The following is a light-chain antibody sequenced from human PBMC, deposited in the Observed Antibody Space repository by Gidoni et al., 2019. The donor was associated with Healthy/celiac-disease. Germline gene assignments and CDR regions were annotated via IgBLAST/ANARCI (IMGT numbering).Light chain of an antibody. CDR3: QQYNSYFWT. CDR1: QSISRW. V-gene: IGKV1-5*03. CDR2: KAA. J-gene: IGKJ1*01. Sequence: QMSQSPSTLSACVGDRVTITCRASQSISRWLDCYQQKLGKASKLLIYKAASLKSGVPSRFSGSGSGTEFTLTISSLQPDDVATYYCQQYNSYFWTCGQGTKVEIK.